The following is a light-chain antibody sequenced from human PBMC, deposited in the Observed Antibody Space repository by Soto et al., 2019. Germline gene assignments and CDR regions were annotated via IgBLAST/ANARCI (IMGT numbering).Light chain of an antibody. V-gene: IGKV1-5*01. CDR1: QSIGTW. CDR2: DAS. CDR3: KQYNSYLWT. J-gene: IGKJ1*01. Sequence: DIQMTQSPSTLSASIGDRVTITCRASQSIGTWLAWYQQKPGRAPKLLIYDASTLESGVPSRFSGSGSGTDFTLTVSSLQPGDFATYHCKQYNSYLWTFGQGNKVEIK.